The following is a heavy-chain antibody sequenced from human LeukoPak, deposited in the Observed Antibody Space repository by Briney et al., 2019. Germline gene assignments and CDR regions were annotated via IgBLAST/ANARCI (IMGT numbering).Heavy chain of an antibody. CDR2: IYYSGST. V-gene: IGHV4-30-4*08. CDR1: GGSISSGDYY. D-gene: IGHD3-3*01. J-gene: IGHJ6*03. Sequence: SETLSLTCTVSGGSISSGDYYWSWIRQPPGKGLEWIGYIYYSGSTYYNPSLKSRVTISVDTSKNQFSLKLSSVTAAETAVYYCARILWNYYYMDVWGKGTTVTVSS. CDR3: ARILWNYYYMDV.